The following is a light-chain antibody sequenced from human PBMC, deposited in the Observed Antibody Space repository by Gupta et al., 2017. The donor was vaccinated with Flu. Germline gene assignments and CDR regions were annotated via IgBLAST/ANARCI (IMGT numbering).Light chain of an antibody. CDR3: TQDLQTDT. V-gene: IGKV2-28*01. CDR2: LGS. J-gene: IGKJ5*01. CDR1: QSLLHSNGYNY. Sequence: DIVMTQSPLSLPVTPGEPASISCRSSQSLLHSNGYNYLDWYLQKPGQAPQLMIYLGSKRASGDTARFSGSGSGKDFTLKISRVEAEDVGVYYCTQDLQTDTFGQGTLMDIK.